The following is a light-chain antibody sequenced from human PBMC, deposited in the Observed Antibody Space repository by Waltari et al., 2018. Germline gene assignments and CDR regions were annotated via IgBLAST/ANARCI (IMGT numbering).Light chain of an antibody. V-gene: IGKV1-5*01. CDR1: QSISSW. CDR3: QQYNSYSRT. CDR2: DAS. J-gene: IGKJ1*01. Sequence: DIQMTQSPSTLSASVGDRVTITCRASQSISSWFAWYQQKPGKAPKPLIYDASSLESGVPSRFSGSGSGTEFTLTISSLQPDDFATYYCQQYNSYSRTFGQGTKVEIK.